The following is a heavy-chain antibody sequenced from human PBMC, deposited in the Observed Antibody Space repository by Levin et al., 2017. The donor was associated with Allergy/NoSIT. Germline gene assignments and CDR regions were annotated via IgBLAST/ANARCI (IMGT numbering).Heavy chain of an antibody. J-gene: IGHJ3*01. Sequence: GGSLRLSCEASGFTFSSYVFHWVRQAPGKGLDWVASISHDESKHYYADFVRGRSVIVRVHSKDLLFLHMKCLRPEDTAVYLCARDRLACCGDGCLDGFDVWGRGTSLTVSS. CDR2: ISHDESKH. CDR1: GFTFSSYV. CDR3: ARDRLACCGDGCLDGFDV. V-gene: IGHV3-30*09. D-gene: IGHD2-21*02.